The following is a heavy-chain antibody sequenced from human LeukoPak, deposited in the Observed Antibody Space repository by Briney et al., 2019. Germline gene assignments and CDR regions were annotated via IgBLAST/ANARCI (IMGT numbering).Heavy chain of an antibody. V-gene: IGHV1-69*04. D-gene: IGHD6-13*01. CDR2: IIPILGIA. Sequence: SVKVSCKASGYTFTSYAISWVRQAPGQGLEWMGRIIPILGIANYAQKFQGRVTITADKSTSTACMELSSLRSEDTAVYYCATIGAAAGLNINKDYWGQGTLVTVSS. J-gene: IGHJ4*02. CDR1: GYTFTSYA. CDR3: ATIGAAAGLNINKDY.